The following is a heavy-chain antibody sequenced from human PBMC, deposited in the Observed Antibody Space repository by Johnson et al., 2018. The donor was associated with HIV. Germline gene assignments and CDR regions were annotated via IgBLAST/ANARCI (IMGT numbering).Heavy chain of an antibody. CDR1: GFTFDDYA. Sequence: VQLVESGGGVVRPGGSLRLSCAASGFTFDDYAMHWVRQAPGKGLVWVSRINSDGSSTSYADSVKGRFTISRDNSKNTLYLQMNSLRVEDTAVYYCAREGEDAFDIWGQGTKVTVSS. CDR2: INSDGSST. CDR3: AREGEDAFDI. D-gene: IGHD1-26*01. V-gene: IGHV3-74*01. J-gene: IGHJ3*02.